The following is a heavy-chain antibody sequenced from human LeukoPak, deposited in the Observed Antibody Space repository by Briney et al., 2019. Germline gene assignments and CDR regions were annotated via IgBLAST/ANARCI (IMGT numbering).Heavy chain of an antibody. CDR2: IYYSGST. CDR1: GGSISSYY. Sequence: PSETLSLTCTVSGGSISSYYWSWIRQPPGKGLEWIGYIYYSGSTNYNPSLKSRVTISVDTSKNQFSLKLSSVTAADTAVYYCARSPVYSSGWYQFDYWGQGTLVTVSS. V-gene: IGHV4-59*01. J-gene: IGHJ4*02. D-gene: IGHD6-19*01. CDR3: ARSPVYSSGWYQFDY.